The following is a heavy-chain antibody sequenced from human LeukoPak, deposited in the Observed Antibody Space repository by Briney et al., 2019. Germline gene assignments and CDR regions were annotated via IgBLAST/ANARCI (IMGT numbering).Heavy chain of an antibody. CDR3: ASVGAGISGFDY. CDR2: IYHSGST. V-gene: IGHV4-38-2*02. D-gene: IGHD3-10*01. CDR1: GYSISSGYY. J-gene: IGHJ4*02. Sequence: SETLSLTCTVSGYSISSGYYWGWIRQPPGKGLEWIGSIYHSGSTYYNPSLKSRVTISVDTSKNQFSLRLTSMTAADTAVYYCASVGAGISGFDYWGLGTLVTVSS.